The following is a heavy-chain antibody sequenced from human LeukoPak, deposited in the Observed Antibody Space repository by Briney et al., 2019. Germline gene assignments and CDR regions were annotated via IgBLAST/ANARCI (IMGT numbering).Heavy chain of an antibody. CDR1: GFTVSTTY. D-gene: IGHD6-13*01. J-gene: IGHJ4*02. V-gene: IGHV3-53*01. CDR3: VRDSPDSPYTSGWYGN. CDR2: LYSGGST. Sequence: PGGSLRLSCAAFGFTVSTTYMNWVRQAPGKGLEWVSTLYSGGSTHYADSVKGRFTVSRDNSKNTLYLQMNSLRAEDTAIYYCVRDSPDSPYTSGWYGNWGQGIRVTDSS.